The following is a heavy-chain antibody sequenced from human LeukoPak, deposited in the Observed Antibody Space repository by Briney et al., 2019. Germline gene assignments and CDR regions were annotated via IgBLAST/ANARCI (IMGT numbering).Heavy chain of an antibody. V-gene: IGHV1-69*13. CDR1: GGTFSSYA. D-gene: IGHD2-15*01. CDR3: ARSLAATAAFDI. CDR2: IIPIFGTA. Sequence: GASVKVSCKASGGTFSSYAISWVRQAPGQGLEWMGGIIPIFGTANYAQKFQGRVTITADESTSTAYMELSSLRSEDTAVYYCARSLAATAAFDIWGQGTMVTVSS. J-gene: IGHJ3*02.